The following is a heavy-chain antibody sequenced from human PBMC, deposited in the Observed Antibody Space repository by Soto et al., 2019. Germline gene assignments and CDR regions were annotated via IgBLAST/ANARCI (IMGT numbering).Heavy chain of an antibody. V-gene: IGHV1-2*02. Sequence: ASVKVSCKASGFTLTDYFFHWVRQAPGQGFEWMGWINPNRGDTNYAEKFQGRVTMTRDTSINTAYMELSRLTSDDTAVYYCVRELYSGRFDYWGQGTLVTVSS. CDR1: GFTLTDYF. CDR2: INPNRGDT. J-gene: IGHJ4*02. CDR3: VRELYSGRFDY. D-gene: IGHD1-26*01.